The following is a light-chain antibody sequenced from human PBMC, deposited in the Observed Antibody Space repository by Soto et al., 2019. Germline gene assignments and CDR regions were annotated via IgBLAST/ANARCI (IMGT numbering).Light chain of an antibody. CDR3: SSYAGSSNV. Sequence: ALTQPPSASGSPGQSVAISCTGTSSDVGGYNYVSWYQQHPGKVPKLMIYEVNKRPSGVPDRFSGSKSGNTASLTVSGLQAEDEADYYCSSYAGSSNVFGTGTKVTVL. CDR1: SSDVGGYNY. J-gene: IGLJ1*01. CDR2: EVN. V-gene: IGLV2-8*01.